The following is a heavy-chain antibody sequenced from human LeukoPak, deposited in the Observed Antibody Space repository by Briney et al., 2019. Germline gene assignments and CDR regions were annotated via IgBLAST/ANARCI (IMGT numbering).Heavy chain of an antibody. J-gene: IGHJ4*02. V-gene: IGHV4-30-2*01. CDR1: SGSISSGGYS. Sequence: RPSETLSLTCAVSSGSISSGGYSWSWIRQPPGKGLEWTGYIYHSGSTYYNPSLKSRVTISVDRSKNQFSLKLSSVTAADTAVYYCARGGYSYGYPRNFDYWGQGTLVTVSS. CDR3: ARGGYSYGYPRNFDY. CDR2: IYHSGST. D-gene: IGHD5-18*01.